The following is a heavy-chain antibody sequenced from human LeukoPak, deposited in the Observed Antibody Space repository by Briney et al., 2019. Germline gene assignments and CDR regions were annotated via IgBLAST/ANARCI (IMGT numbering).Heavy chain of an antibody. CDR3: ARRLRSPDRILLDNYYYMDV. J-gene: IGHJ6*03. D-gene: IGHD3-3*01. CDR2: IHGSGNT. Sequence: SETLSLTCTDAGASISSWYWSWIRQPPGKGLEWIGNIHGSGNTNYNPSLKSRVTISVDTSKNQFSLKLSSVTAADTAVYYCARRLRSPDRILLDNYYYMDVWGKGTTVTVSS. V-gene: IGHV4-59*01. CDR1: GASISSWY.